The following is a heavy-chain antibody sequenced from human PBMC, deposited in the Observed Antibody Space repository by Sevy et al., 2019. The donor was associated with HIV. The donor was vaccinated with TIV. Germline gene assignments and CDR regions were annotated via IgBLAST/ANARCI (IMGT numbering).Heavy chain of an antibody. CDR3: VRSIAAIGPDY. CDR1: GFTFSSYW. J-gene: IGHJ4*02. D-gene: IGHD6-13*01. Sequence: GGSLRLSCAGSGFTFSSYWMNWVRQAPGTGLEWVANIKQDGSMKYYVNSVKGRFTISRDNAKNSVYLQMNSLRAEDTAIYYCVRSIAAIGPDYWGQRTLVTVSS. V-gene: IGHV3-7*01. CDR2: IKQDGSMK.